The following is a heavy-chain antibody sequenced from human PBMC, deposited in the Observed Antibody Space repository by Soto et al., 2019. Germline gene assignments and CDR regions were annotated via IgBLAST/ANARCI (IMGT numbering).Heavy chain of an antibody. CDR2: IKSKTDGGTT. D-gene: IGHD3-16*02. Sequence: NPGGSLRLSCAASGFTFSNAWMNWVRQAPGKGLEWVGRIKSKTDGGTTDYAAPVKGRFTISRDDSKNTLYLQMNSLETEDTAVYYCTLYHYMITFGGVIVREYFQHWGPGTPVTVSS. CDR3: TLYHYMITFGGVIVREYFQH. CDR1: GFTFSNAW. J-gene: IGHJ1*01. V-gene: IGHV3-15*07.